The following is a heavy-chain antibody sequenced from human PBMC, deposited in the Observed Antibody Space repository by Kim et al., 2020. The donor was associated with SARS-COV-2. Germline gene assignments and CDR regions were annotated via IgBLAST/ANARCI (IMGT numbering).Heavy chain of an antibody. CDR2: ISYDGSEK. D-gene: IGHD3-22*01. CDR3: AKDLYYYDSSGYFDY. J-gene: IGHJ4*02. V-gene: IGHV3-30*18. Sequence: GWSLRLSCGASGFTFSSYGMHWVRQAPGKGLEWVAVISYDGSEKYYADSVKGRFTISRDNSKNTVYLQMNSLTAEDTAVYYCAKDLYYYDSSGYFDYWGQGTLVTVSS. CDR1: GFTFSSYG.